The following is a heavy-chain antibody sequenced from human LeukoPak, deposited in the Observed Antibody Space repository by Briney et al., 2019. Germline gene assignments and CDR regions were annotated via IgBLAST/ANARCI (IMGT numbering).Heavy chain of an antibody. CDR1: GFTFSSYS. Sequence: PGGSLRLSCAASGFTFSSYSMNWVRQAPGKGLEWVAFIRYDGSNKYYADSVKGRFTISRDNSKNTLYLQMNSLRAEDTAVYYCAKRPDYHGSGSYHSYYYYYMDVWGKGTTVTISS. J-gene: IGHJ6*03. CDR3: AKRPDYHGSGSYHSYYYYYMDV. D-gene: IGHD3-10*01. CDR2: IRYDGSNK. V-gene: IGHV3-30*02.